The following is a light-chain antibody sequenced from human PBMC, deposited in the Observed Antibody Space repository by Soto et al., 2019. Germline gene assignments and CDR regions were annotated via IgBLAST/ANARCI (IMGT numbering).Light chain of an antibody. CDR1: QSVSYY. J-gene: IGKJ5*01. CDR3: QQYSSSPIT. V-gene: IGKV3-20*01. CDR2: DAS. Sequence: EIVLTQSPGTLSLSPGERATLSCRASQSVSYYLAWYQQKPGQAPRLLIYDASSRATGIPDRFSGGGSGTDFSLTISRLDPEDFAVYYCQQYSSSPITFGQGTRLEIK.